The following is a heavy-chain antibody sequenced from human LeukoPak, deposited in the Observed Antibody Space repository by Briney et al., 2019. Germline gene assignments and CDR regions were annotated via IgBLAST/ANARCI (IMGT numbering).Heavy chain of an antibody. J-gene: IGHJ4*02. CDR2: INPNSGGT. CDR1: GYTFTHYY. D-gene: IGHD6-6*01. Sequence: ASVTVSCKASGYTFTHYYMHWVRQAPGQGLEWMGWINPNSGGTNFAQKFQGRVAMTRDTSISTAYLELGRLRSDDTDVYFCARARWQLVPYFDSWGQGTLVTVSS. V-gene: IGHV1-2*02. CDR3: ARARWQLVPYFDS.